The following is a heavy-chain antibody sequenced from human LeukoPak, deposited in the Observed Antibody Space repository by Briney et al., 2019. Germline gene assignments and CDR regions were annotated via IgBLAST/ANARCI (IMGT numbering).Heavy chain of an antibody. CDR2: IKSKTDGGTT. CDR1: GFTFSNAW. CDR3: TNDMVRGNYYYYMDV. J-gene: IGHJ6*03. V-gene: IGHV3-15*01. D-gene: IGHD3-10*01. Sequence: GGSLRLSCAASGFTFSNAWMSWVRQAPGKGLEWVGRIKSKTDGGTTDYAAPVKGRFTISRDDSKNTLYLQMNSLKTEDTAVYYCTNDMVRGNYYYYMDVWGKGTTVTVSS.